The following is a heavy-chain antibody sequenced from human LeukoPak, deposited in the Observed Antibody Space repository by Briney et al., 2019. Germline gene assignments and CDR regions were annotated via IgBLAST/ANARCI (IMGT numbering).Heavy chain of an antibody. V-gene: IGHV3-30*03. J-gene: IGHJ4*02. Sequence: GGSLRLSCAASRFTFSSYGMHWVRQAPGKGLEWVAVISYDGNNKYYADSVKGRFTISRDNSKNTLYLQMNSLRAEDTAVYYCARVSGWYRGGSDYWGQGTLVTVSS. CDR1: RFTFSSYG. CDR2: ISYDGNNK. CDR3: ARVSGWYRGGSDY. D-gene: IGHD6-19*01.